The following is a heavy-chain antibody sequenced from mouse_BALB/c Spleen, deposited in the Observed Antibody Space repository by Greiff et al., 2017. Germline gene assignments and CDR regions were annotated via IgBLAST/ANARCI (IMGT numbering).Heavy chain of an antibody. V-gene: IGHV1-9*01. CDR3: ARRGPWFAY. Sequence: LQESGAELMKPGASVKISCKATGYTFSSYWIEWVKQRPGHGLEWIGEILPGSGSTNYNEKFKGKATFTADTSSNTAYMQLSSLTSEDSAVYYCARRGPWFAYWGQGTLVTVSA. J-gene: IGHJ3*01. CDR1: GYTFSSYW. CDR2: ILPGSGST.